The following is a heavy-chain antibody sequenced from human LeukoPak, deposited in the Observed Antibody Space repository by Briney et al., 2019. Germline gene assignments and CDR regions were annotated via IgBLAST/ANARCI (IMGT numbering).Heavy chain of an antibody. D-gene: IGHD3-22*01. CDR1: GFTFSSYD. J-gene: IGHJ4*02. CDR2: IRYDGSNK. Sequence: PGGSLRLSCAASGFTFSSYDMHWVRQAPGKGLEWVAFIRYDGSNKYYADSVKGRFTISRDNSKNTLYLQMNSLRAEDTAVYYCAKDTYYYDSSGYSHYFDYWGQGTLVTVSS. CDR3: AKDTYYYDSSGYSHYFDY. V-gene: IGHV3-30*02.